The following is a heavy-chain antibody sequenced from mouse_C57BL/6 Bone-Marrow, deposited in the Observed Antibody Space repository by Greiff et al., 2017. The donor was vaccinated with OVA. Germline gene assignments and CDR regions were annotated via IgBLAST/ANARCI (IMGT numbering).Heavy chain of an antibody. CDR1: GYTFTSYW. CDR2: IHPNSGST. Sequence: QVQLQQPGAELVKPGASVKLSCKASGYTFTSYWMHWVKQRPGQGLEWIGMIHPNSGSTNYNEKFKSKATLTVDKSSSTAYMQLSSLTSEDSAVYYGARGGWLHYYYAMDYWGQGTSVTVSA. V-gene: IGHV1-64*01. D-gene: IGHD2-3*01. CDR3: ARGGWLHYYYAMDY. J-gene: IGHJ4*01.